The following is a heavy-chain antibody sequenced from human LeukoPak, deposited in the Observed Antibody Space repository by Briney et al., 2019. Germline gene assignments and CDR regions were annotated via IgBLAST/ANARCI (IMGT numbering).Heavy chain of an antibody. Sequence: SETLSLTCTVSGGSISSYYWSWLRQPPGKGLEWIGYIYYSGSTNYNPSLKSRVTISVDTSKNQFSLKLSSVTAADTAVYYCARGRGIAGYWGQGTLVTVSS. CDR1: GGSISSYY. V-gene: IGHV4-59*01. CDR2: IYYSGST. CDR3: ARGRGIAGY. D-gene: IGHD6-13*01. J-gene: IGHJ4*02.